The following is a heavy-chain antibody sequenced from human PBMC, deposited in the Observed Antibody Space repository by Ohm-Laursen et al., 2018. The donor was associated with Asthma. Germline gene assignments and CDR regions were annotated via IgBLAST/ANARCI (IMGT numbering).Heavy chain of an antibody. CDR1: GFTFSDYY. Sequence: GSLRLSCSASGFTFSDYYMSWIRQAPGKGLEWVSYISSSSSYTNYADSVKGRFTISRDNAKNSLYLQMNSLRAEDTAVYYCARGSQYLADYWGQGTLVTVSS. CDR2: ISSSSSYT. V-gene: IGHV3-11*06. CDR3: ARGSQYLADY. J-gene: IGHJ4*02. D-gene: IGHD2-2*01.